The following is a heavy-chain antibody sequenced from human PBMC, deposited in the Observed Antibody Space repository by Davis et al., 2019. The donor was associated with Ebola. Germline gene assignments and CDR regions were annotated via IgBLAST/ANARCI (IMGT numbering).Heavy chain of an antibody. J-gene: IGHJ3*02. V-gene: IGHV3-66*01. CDR2: IYSGGGT. D-gene: IGHD6-19*01. CDR1: GFTVNTNY. CDR3: ARGIMIPVAGTGFAFDI. Sequence: GESLKISCAVSGFTVNTNYMSWVRQAPGKGLEWVSVIYSGGGTHYADSLKGRFTITRDNSRNALYLHMNTLRVEDTAVYYCARGIMIPVAGTGFAFDIWSQGTMVTVSS.